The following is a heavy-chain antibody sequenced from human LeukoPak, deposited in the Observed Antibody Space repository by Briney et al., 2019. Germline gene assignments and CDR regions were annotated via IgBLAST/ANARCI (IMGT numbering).Heavy chain of an antibody. Sequence: SETLSLTCTVSGGSISSSSYYWGWIRQPPGKGLEWIGSIYYSGSTYYNPSLKSRVTISVDTSKNQFSLKLSSVTAADTAVYYCARHLGAVAGRYYYYYYMDVWGKGTTVTVSS. V-gene: IGHV4-39*01. CDR2: IYYSGST. D-gene: IGHD6-19*01. CDR3: ARHLGAVAGRYYYYYYMDV. CDR1: GGSISSSSYY. J-gene: IGHJ6*03.